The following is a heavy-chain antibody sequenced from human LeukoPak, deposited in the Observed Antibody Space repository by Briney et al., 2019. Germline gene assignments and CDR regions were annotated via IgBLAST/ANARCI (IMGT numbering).Heavy chain of an antibody. CDR3: ARTATGNFDY. V-gene: IGHV1-46*01. CDR2: ITPSGGST. Sequence: XVXXXXGQGLEWMGIITPSGGSTSYAQKFQGRVTMTRDTATSTVYMELSSLRSEDTAVYYCARTATGNFDYWGQGTLVTVSS. J-gene: IGHJ4*02. D-gene: IGHD3-9*01.